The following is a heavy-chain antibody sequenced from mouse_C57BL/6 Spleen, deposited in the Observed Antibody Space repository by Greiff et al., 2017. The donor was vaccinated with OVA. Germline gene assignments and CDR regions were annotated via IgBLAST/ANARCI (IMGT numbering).Heavy chain of an antibody. CDR2: ISSGSSTI. V-gene: IGHV5-17*01. CDR1: GFTFSDYG. J-gene: IGHJ2*01. Sequence: EVHLVESGGGLVKPGGSLKLSCAASGFTFSDYGMHWVRQAPEKGLEWVAYISSGSSTIYYADTVKGRFTISRDNAKNTLFLQMTSLRSEDTAMYYCARGRREYYFDYWGQGTTLTVSS. CDR3: ARGRREYYFDY.